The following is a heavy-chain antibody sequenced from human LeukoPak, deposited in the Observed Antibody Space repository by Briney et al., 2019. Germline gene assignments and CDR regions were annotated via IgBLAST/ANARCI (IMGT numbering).Heavy chain of an antibody. D-gene: IGHD3-22*01. CDR1: GFTFSSYW. Sequence: GGSLRLSCAASGFTFSSYWMHWVRQAPGKGLVWVSRINSDGGSTSYADSVKGRFTISRDNAKNTLYLQMNSLRAEDTAVYYCARDHRYYDRSGRYDYWGQGTLVTVSS. V-gene: IGHV3-74*01. CDR2: INSDGGST. J-gene: IGHJ4*02. CDR3: ARDHRYYDRSGRYDY.